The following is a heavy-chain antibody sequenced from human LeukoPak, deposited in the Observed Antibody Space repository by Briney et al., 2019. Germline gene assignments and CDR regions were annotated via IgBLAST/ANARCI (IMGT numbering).Heavy chain of an antibody. Sequence: SGTLSLTCAVSGGSFSGYYWSWIRQTPGKGLEWIGEIIHSGRTTYNPYPKRRVDIPVETSKQQFSLKLNSVTAAATAVYYCSARAAVFDYGGKGTRVPVSS. D-gene: IGHD6-13*01. J-gene: IGHJ4*02. CDR3: SARAAVFDY. CDR2: IIHSGRT. V-gene: IGHV4-34*12. CDR1: GGSFSGYY.